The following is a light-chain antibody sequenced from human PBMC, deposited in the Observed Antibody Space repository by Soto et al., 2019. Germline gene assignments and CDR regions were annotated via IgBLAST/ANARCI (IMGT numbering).Light chain of an antibody. CDR3: QQRSNWPPIT. Sequence: EVVLTQSPGTLSLSPGERVTLSCRASQSVASSYLAWYQQKPGRAPRLLFYDASNRAPGIPARFSGSGSGTDFTLTISSLEPEDFAVYYCQQRSNWPPITFGQGTRLEIK. J-gene: IGKJ5*01. CDR1: QSVASSY. CDR2: DAS. V-gene: IGKV3-11*01.